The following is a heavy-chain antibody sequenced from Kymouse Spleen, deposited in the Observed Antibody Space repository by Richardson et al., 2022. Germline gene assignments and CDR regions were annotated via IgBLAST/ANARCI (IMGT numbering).Heavy chain of an antibody. V-gene: IGHV3-23*04. D-gene: IGHD3-10*01. J-gene: IGHJ4*02. CDR1: GFTFSSYA. CDR3: AKDITMVRGVIIPFDY. CDR2: ISGSGGST. Sequence: EVQLVESGGGLVQPGGSLRLSCAASGFTFSSYAMSWVRQAPGKGLEWVSAISGSGGSTYYADSVKGRFTISRDNSKNTLYLQMNSLRAEDTAVYYCAKDITMVRGVIIPFDYWGQGTLVTVSS.